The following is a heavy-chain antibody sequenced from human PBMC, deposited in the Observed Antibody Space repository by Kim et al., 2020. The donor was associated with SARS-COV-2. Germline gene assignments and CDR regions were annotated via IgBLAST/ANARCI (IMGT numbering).Heavy chain of an antibody. D-gene: IGHD6-19*01. CDR3: ARHEIAAYSALAGTLNWFDP. J-gene: IGHJ5*02. Sequence: SETLSLTCTVSGGSISSSSYYWGWIRQPPGKGLEWIGSIYYSGSTYYNPSLKSRVTISVDTSKNQFSLKLSSVTAADTAVYYCARHEIAAYSALAGTLNWFDPWGQGTLVTVSS. CDR2: IYYSGST. V-gene: IGHV4-39*01. CDR1: GGSISSSSYY.